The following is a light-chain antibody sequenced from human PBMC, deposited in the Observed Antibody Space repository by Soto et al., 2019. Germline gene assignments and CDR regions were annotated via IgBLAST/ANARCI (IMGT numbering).Light chain of an antibody. CDR1: RSVLYKSNNKNH. V-gene: IGKV4-1*01. Sequence: DIVMTQSPASLAVSLGERATMNCKCSRSVLYKSNNKNHLAWYQQKPGQPPQLIIYWASTRESGVPERFSGSGSGTDFTLTISSLEAEDFATYYCQQSYSTPPITFGQGTRLEIK. CDR3: QQSYSTPPIT. J-gene: IGKJ5*01. CDR2: WAS.